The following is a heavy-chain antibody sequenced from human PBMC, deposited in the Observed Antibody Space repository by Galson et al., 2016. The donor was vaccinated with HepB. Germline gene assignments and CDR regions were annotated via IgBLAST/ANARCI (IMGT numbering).Heavy chain of an antibody. CDR2: ISGDMNYI. J-gene: IGHJ4*02. CDR1: GFTFSTYS. D-gene: IGHD2/OR15-2a*01. Sequence: SLRLSCAGSGFTFSTYSMHWVRQAPGKGLEWVSSISGDMNYIYYADSGEGRFTISRDNARNSVLLQMNSMRVEDTAVYFCARSALAIGGHKSFDFWGQGTLVTVSS. V-gene: IGHV3-21*01. CDR3: ARSALAIGGHKSFDF.